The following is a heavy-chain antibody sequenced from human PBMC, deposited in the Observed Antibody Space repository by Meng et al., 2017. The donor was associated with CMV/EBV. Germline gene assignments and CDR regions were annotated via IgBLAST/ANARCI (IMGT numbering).Heavy chain of an antibody. V-gene: IGHV1-69*05. Sequence: SVKVSCKASGYTFTSYYMHWVRQAPGQGLEWMGGIIPIFGTANYAQKFQGRVTITTDESTSTAYMELSSLRSEDTAVYYCARQNLGATHFDYWGQGTLVTVSS. CDR3: ARQNLGATHFDY. CDR1: GYTFTSYY. CDR2: IIPIFGTA. J-gene: IGHJ4*02. D-gene: IGHD1-26*01.